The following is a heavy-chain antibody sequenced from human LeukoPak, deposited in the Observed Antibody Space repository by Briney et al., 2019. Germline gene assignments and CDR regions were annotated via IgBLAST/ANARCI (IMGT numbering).Heavy chain of an antibody. CDR3: ARDSPTTFDY. J-gene: IGHJ4*02. Sequence: PSETLSLTCAVYGGSFSGYYWSWIRQPPGKGLEWIGEINHSGSTNYNPSLKSRVTISVDTSKNQFSLKLSSVTAADTAVYYCARDSPTTFDYWGQGTLVTVSS. CDR1: GGSFSGYY. V-gene: IGHV4-34*01. CDR2: INHSGST. D-gene: IGHD5-12*01.